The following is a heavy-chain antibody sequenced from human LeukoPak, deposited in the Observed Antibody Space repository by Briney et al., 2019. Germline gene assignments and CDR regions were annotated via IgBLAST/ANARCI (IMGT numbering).Heavy chain of an antibody. V-gene: IGHV3-23*01. Sequence: GGSLRLSCAASGFTFSSYAMSWVRQAPGKGLEWVSAISGSGGSTYYADPVKGRFTISRDNSKNTLYLQMNSLRAEDTAVYYCAKSLRPGSGLPMYYFDYWGQGTLVTVSS. CDR3: AKSLRPGSGLPMYYFDY. D-gene: IGHD2-15*01. CDR2: ISGSGGST. CDR1: GFTFSSYA. J-gene: IGHJ4*02.